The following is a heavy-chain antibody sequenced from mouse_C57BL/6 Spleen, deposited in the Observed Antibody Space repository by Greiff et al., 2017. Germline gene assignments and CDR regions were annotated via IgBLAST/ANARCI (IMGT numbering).Heavy chain of an antibody. CDR1: GFTFSSYA. D-gene: IGHD3-1*01. CDR3: ARDREGSSWFAY. V-gene: IGHV5-4*01. J-gene: IGHJ3*01. CDR2: ISDGGSYT. Sequence: EVHLVESGGGLVKPGGSLKLSCAASGFTFSSYAMSWVRQTPEKRLEWVATISDGGSYTYYPDNVKGRFTISRDNAKNNLYLQMSHLKSEDTAMYYCARDREGSSWFAYWGQGTLVTVSA.